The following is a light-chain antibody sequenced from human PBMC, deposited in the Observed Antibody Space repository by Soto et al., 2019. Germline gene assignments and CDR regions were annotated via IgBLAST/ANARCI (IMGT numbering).Light chain of an antibody. CDR3: QQNDTWPPT. Sequence: EIMMTQSPATLSVSPGERATVSCGASQSISSNLVWYQHKPGQAPRLLIYGTSTRATGFPARFSGSGSGTEFTLTISSLQSEDFALYYCQQNDTWPPTFGQGTKLEIK. J-gene: IGKJ2*01. V-gene: IGKV3-15*01. CDR1: QSISSN. CDR2: GTS.